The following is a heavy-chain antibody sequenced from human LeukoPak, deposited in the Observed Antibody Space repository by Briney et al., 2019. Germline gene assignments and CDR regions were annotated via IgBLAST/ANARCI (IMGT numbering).Heavy chain of an antibody. CDR1: GGSISSGSYY. V-gene: IGHV4-61*02. J-gene: IGHJ4*02. D-gene: IGHD5-18*01. CDR3: ARLLLWSALDY. Sequence: PSETLSLTCTVSGGSISSGSYYWSWIRQPAGKGLEWIGRIYTSGSTNYNPSLKSRVTISVDTSKNQFSLRLSSVTAADTAVYYCARLLLWSALDYWGQGTLVTVSS. CDR2: IYTSGST.